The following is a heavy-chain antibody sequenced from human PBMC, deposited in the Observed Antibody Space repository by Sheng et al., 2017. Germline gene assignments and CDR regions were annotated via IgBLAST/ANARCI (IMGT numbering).Heavy chain of an antibody. V-gene: IGHV3-33*01. J-gene: IGHJ4*02. CDR2: IWHDGSSQ. CDR3: ARDLWISGFMFFDS. CDR1: GFTFSTYG. D-gene: IGHD3-22*01. Sequence: QVQLVESGGGVVQPGRSLRLSCAASGFTFSTYGIHWVRQAPGKGLEWLTLIWHDGSSQYYAESVKGRFTVSRDNSQNTVYLQMNSLRAEDTAVYFCARDLWISGFMFFDSWGQGILVTVS.